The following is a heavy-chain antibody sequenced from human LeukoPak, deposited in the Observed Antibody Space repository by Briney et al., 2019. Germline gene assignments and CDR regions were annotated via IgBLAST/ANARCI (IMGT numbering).Heavy chain of an antibody. CDR3: AKDTIPITIFGVVPLYYFDY. V-gene: IGHV3-30*02. Sequence: GRSLRLSCAASGFTFSSYGMHWVRQAPGKGLEWVAFIRYDGSNKYYADSVKGRFTISRDNSKNTLYLQMNSLRAEDTAVYYCAKDTIPITIFGVVPLYYFDYWGQGTLVTVSS. D-gene: IGHD3-3*01. CDR1: GFTFSSYG. J-gene: IGHJ4*02. CDR2: IRYDGSNK.